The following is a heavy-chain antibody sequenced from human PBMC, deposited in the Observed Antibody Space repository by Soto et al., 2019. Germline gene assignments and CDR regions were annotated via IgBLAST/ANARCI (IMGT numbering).Heavy chain of an antibody. CDR3: AREFGSFGPYYGMDV. CDR2: ISSSGSTI. D-gene: IGHD6-13*01. J-gene: IGHJ6*02. CDR1: GFTFSSYE. Sequence: PGGSLRLSCAASGFTFSSYEMNWVRQAPGKGLEWVSYISSSGSTIYYADSVKGRFTIARDNAKNSLYLQMNSLRAEDTAVYYCAREFGSFGPYYGMDVWGQGPTVTVSS. V-gene: IGHV3-48*03.